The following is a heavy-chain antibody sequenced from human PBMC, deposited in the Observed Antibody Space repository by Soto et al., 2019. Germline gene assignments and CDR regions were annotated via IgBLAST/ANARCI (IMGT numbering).Heavy chain of an antibody. CDR3: ARKPPRGDFWSGYNYYYYYGMDV. D-gene: IGHD3-3*01. J-gene: IGHJ6*02. Sequence: PSETLSLTCTVSGCSISSYYWSWIRQPPGKGLEWIGYIYYSGSTNYNPSLKSRVTISVDTSKNQFSLKLSSVTAADTAVYYCARKPPRGDFWSGYNYYYYYGMDVWGQGTTVTVSS. V-gene: IGHV4-59*01. CDR2: IYYSGST. CDR1: GCSISSYY.